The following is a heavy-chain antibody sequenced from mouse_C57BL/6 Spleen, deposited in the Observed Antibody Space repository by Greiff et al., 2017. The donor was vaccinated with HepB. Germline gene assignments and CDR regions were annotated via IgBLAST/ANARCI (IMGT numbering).Heavy chain of an antibody. CDR2: ISYDGSN. CDR1: GYSITSGYY. V-gene: IGHV3-6*01. Sequence: VQLQQSGPGLVKPSQSLSLTCSVTGYSITSGYYWNWIRQFPGNKLEWMGYISYDGSNNYNPSLKNRISITRDTSKNQFFLKLNSVTTEDTATYYCARGGKAYYFDYWGQGTTLTVSS. CDR3: ARGGKAYYFDY. J-gene: IGHJ2*01. D-gene: IGHD2-1*01.